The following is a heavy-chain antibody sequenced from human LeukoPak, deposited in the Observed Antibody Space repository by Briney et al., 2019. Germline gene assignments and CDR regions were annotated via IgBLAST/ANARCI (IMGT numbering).Heavy chain of an antibody. V-gene: IGHV1-69*13. J-gene: IGHJ6*03. CDR2: IIPIFGTA. Sequence: ASVKVSCKASGGTFSSYAISWVRQAPGQGLEWMGGIIPIFGTANYAQKFQGRVTITADESTSTAYMELSSLRSEDTAVYYCARGLGYCSSTSCQRPYYYYMDVWGKGTTVTVSS. D-gene: IGHD2-2*01. CDR3: ARGLGYCSSTSCQRPYYYYMDV. CDR1: GGTFSSYA.